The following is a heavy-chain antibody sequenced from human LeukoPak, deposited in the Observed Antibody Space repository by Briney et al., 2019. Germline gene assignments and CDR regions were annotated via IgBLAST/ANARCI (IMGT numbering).Heavy chain of an antibody. V-gene: IGHV1-24*01. CDR3: ATKSNYYDSSGYSNLDY. Sequence: GASVKVSCKVSGYTLSELSMHWVRQAPGKGLEWMGGFDPEDGETVYAQKFQGRVTTTEDTSTDTAYMELSSLRSEDTAVYYCATKSNYYDSSGYSNLDYWGQGTLVTVSS. CDR1: GYTLSELS. CDR2: FDPEDGET. J-gene: IGHJ4*02. D-gene: IGHD3-22*01.